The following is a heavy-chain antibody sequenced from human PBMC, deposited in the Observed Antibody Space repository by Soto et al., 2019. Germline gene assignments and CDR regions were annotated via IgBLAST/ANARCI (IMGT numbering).Heavy chain of an antibody. Sequence: QVQLQESGPGLVKSSQTLSLTCTVSGGSISSGDYYWSWIRQPPGKGLEWIGYIYSSGSTYYNPSLESRVTISVDTSKNQFSLNLSSVTAADTAVYYCARDHTVTTGTDNWFDPWGQGTLVTVSS. CDR2: IYSSGST. CDR1: GGSISSGDYY. CDR3: ARDHTVTTGTDNWFDP. V-gene: IGHV4-30-4*01. D-gene: IGHD4-17*01. J-gene: IGHJ5*02.